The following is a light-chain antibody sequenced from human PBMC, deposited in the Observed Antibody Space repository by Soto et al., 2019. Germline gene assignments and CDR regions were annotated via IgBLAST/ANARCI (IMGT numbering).Light chain of an antibody. V-gene: IGKV3-11*01. J-gene: IGKJ5*01. Sequence: EIVLTQSPATLSLSPGERATLSCRASQSVSSYLAWYQQKPGQAPRLLIYDASNRATGLPARFSGSGSGTDFTLTNSSLEPEDYAVYYCQQRSNWPPITFGQGTRLEIK. CDR2: DAS. CDR3: QQRSNWPPIT. CDR1: QSVSSY.